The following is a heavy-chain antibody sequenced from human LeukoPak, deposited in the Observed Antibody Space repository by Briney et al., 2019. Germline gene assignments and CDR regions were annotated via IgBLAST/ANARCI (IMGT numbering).Heavy chain of an antibody. J-gene: IGHJ5*02. V-gene: IGHV1-46*01. D-gene: IGHD3-3*01. CDR3: ARGPHRRTYDRDNWFDP. CDR1: GYTFTSYY. CDR2: INPSGDNT. Sequence: ASVKVSCKASGYTFTSYYMYWVRQAPGQGLEWMGIINPSGDNTNYAQKFQGRVTTTRDMSTTTVYMELSSLRSEDTAVYYCARGPHRRTYDRDNWFDPWGQGTLVTVSS.